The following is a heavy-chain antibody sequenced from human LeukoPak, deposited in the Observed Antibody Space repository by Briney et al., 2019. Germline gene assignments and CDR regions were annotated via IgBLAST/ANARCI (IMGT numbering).Heavy chain of an antibody. V-gene: IGHV4-4*02. Sequence: PSETLSLTCAVSGGSISSTNWWSWVRQPPGKGLEWIGEIYHSGSTNYNPSLKGRVTISVDKSENHFSLKLTSVTAADTAVYYCARVRSGPTAPYYYYMDVWGKGTTVTVSS. D-gene: IGHD6-19*01. J-gene: IGHJ6*03. CDR3: ARVRSGPTAPYYYYMDV. CDR2: IYHSGST. CDR1: GGSISSTNW.